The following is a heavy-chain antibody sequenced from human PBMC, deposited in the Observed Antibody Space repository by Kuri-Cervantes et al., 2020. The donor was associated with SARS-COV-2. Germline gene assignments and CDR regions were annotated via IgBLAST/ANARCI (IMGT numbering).Heavy chain of an antibody. D-gene: IGHD3-3*01. V-gene: IGHV4-39*01. CDR2: IYYSGST. Sequence: SETLSLTCTVSGGSISSSSYYWGWIRQPPGKGLEWIGSIYYSGSTYYNPSLKSRVTISVDTSKNQFSLKLSSVTAADTAVYYCASVARLEFWGQGTLVTVSS. CDR3: ASVARLEF. J-gene: IGHJ4*02. CDR1: GGSISSSSYY.